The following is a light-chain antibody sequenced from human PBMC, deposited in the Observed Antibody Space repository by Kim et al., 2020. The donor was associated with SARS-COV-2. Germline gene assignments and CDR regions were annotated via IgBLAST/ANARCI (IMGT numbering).Light chain of an antibody. CDR3: LQDHTYPYS. Sequence: AIQMTQSPSFLSASVGDRVTITCRASQGVGNDLGWYQHKPGKAPKLLIHAATHLQSGVPSRFSGGGSDTDFTLIISGLQPEDFAHYYCLQDHTYPYSFGQGTKLEI. J-gene: IGKJ2*03. V-gene: IGKV1-6*02. CDR1: QGVGND. CDR2: AAT.